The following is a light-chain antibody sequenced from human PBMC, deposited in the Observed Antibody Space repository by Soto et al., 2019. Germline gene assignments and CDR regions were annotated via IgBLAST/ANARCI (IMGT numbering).Light chain of an antibody. CDR3: QQYNSYQYT. CDR1: KSISSW. V-gene: IGKV1-5*03. CDR2: KAS. J-gene: IGKJ2*01. Sequence: DIQITQSPSTLSASVGDRVTISCRASKSISSWLAWYQQKPGKAPKLLIYKASSLEGGIPSRFSGSGSETEFTLTISSLQPEDFATYYCQQYNSYQYTFGQGTKLEFK.